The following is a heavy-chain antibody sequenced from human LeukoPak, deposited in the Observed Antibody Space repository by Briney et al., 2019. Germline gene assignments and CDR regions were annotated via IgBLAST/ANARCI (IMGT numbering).Heavy chain of an antibody. D-gene: IGHD6-19*01. CDR1: GGSISNSSYY. V-gene: IGHV4-39*07. CDR3: ARDLEGLGFDY. Sequence: SETLSLTCTVSGGSISNSSYYWGWIRQPPGKGLEWIGSIYYSGSTYYNPSLKSRVTISVDTSKNQFSLKLSSVTAADTAVYYCARDLEGLGFDYWGQGTLVTVSS. J-gene: IGHJ4*02. CDR2: IYYSGST.